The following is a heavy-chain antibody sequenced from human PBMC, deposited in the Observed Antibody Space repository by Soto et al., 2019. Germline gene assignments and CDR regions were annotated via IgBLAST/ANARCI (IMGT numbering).Heavy chain of an antibody. CDR3: ATSTGWYCFDY. CDR1: GFSVTRNY. J-gene: IGHJ4*02. D-gene: IGHD6-19*01. CDR2: IYTDDNT. Sequence: EVQVVETGGGLIQPGGSLRLTCAGSGFSVTRNYMAWVRQAPGKGLEWVSVIYTDDNTYYADAVKGRFTISSDKSRNTLYLQMDSLRAQDTAVYYCATSTGWYCFDYWGQGTLVTVSS. V-gene: IGHV3-53*02.